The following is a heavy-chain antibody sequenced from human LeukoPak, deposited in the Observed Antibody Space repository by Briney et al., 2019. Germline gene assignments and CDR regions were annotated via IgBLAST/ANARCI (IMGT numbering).Heavy chain of an antibody. D-gene: IGHD2-2*01. J-gene: IGHJ6*02. Sequence: PGGSLRLSCAASGFTFSRYDMHWVRQATGKGLGWVSAIDTAGDTYYPGSVKGRFTISREDAKNSLYLQMNSLRAGDTAVYYCARACLGTNCYACMDVWGQGTTVTVSS. CDR1: GFTFSRYD. CDR2: IDTAGDT. CDR3: ARACLGTNCYACMDV. V-gene: IGHV3-13*04.